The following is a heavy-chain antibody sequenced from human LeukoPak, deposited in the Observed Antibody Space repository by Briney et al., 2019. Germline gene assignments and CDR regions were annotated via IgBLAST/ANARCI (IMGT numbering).Heavy chain of an antibody. CDR3: ARAYIGLPHAFDI. J-gene: IGHJ3*02. CDR2: IGTAGDT. CDR1: GFTFSSYD. V-gene: IGHV3-13*01. D-gene: IGHD5-12*01. Sequence: GGSLRLSCAASGFTFSSYDMHWVRQATGKGLEWASAIGTAGDTYYPGSVKGRFTISRENAKNSLYLQMNSLRAGDTAVYYCARAYIGLPHAFDIWGQGTMVTVSS.